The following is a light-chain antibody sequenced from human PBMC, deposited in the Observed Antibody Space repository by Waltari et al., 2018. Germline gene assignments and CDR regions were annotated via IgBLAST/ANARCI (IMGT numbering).Light chain of an antibody. CDR3: SSYSRTSTLVV. CDR2: DSS. Sequence: QSALTQPASVSGSPGQSITFSCTGDSSDVGGYNYVSWYQQQPGKAPRLRIYDSSIRPSGFSIRFSGSKSGNTASLTISGLQAEDEADYYCSSYSRTSTLVVFGGGTKLAVL. J-gene: IGLJ2*01. CDR1: SSDVGGYNY. V-gene: IGLV2-14*03.